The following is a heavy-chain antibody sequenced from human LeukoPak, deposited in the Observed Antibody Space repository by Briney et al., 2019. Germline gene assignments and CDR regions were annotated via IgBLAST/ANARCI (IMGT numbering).Heavy chain of an antibody. Sequence: AETLCLSCTASGFTISGYFWSWVRQPAGKGLEWVGRIHDNGDSNHNPSLKSRVTMSRDKSWNKVSLKLTTVTAADTAVYYCARAPSGCGGTCPSDHWGPGTLVTVSS. J-gene: IGHJ4*02. CDR1: GFTISGYF. CDR3: ARAPSGCGGTCPSDH. V-gene: IGHV4-4*07. D-gene: IGHD2-15*01. CDR2: IHDNGDS.